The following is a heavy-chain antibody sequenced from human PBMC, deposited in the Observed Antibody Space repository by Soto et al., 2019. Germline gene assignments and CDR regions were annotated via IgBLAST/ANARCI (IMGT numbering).Heavy chain of an antibody. V-gene: IGHV4-39*01. D-gene: IGHD6-6*01. Sequence: SETLSLTCTVSGGSISTSTYYWGWIRQPPGKGLEWVGTIHYSGSTYYNPSLKSRVTISVDTSKNQFSLKLYSVTAADTAVYYCAKLPTRSIGEGYWGQGTLVTVSS. CDR1: GGSISTSTYY. J-gene: IGHJ4*02. CDR3: AKLPTRSIGEGY. CDR2: IHYSGST.